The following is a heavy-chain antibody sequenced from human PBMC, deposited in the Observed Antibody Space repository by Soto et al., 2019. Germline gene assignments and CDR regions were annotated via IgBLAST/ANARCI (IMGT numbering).Heavy chain of an antibody. CDR2: IWYDGSNK. Sequence: QVQLVESGGGVVQPGRSLRLSCAASGFTFSGYGMHWVRQAPGKGLEWVAVIWYDGSNKYYADSVKGRFTISRDNSKNTLYLQMNSLRAEDTAVYYCARAAAGLYYYYYGMDVWGQGTTVTVSS. D-gene: IGHD6-13*01. J-gene: IGHJ6*02. V-gene: IGHV3-33*01. CDR1: GFTFSGYG. CDR3: ARAAAGLYYYYYGMDV.